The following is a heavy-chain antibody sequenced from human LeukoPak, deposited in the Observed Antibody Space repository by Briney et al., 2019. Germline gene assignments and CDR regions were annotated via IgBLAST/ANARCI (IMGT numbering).Heavy chain of an antibody. D-gene: IGHD6-19*01. CDR2: INHSGST. V-gene: IGHV4-34*01. J-gene: IGHJ4*02. Sequence: SETLSLTCAVYGGSFSGYYWSRLRQPPGKGLEWIGEINHSGSTNYNPSLKSRVTISVDTSKNQFSLKLSSVTAADTAVYYCARALVQWLANMPFDYWGQGTLVTVSS. CDR1: GGSFSGYY. CDR3: ARALVQWLANMPFDY.